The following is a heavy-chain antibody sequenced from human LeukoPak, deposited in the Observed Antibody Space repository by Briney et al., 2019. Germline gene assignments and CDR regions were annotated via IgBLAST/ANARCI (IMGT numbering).Heavy chain of an antibody. CDR3: AREPGRVRCDY. CDR2: ISAYNGNT. V-gene: IGHV1-18*01. J-gene: IGHJ4*02. CDR1: GYTFPSSG. Sequence: ASVKVSCKASGYTFPSSGISWVRQAPGQGLEWMAWISAYNGNTNYAQKFQDRVTLTTDTYTSTAYMELRSLRSDDTAMYYCAREPGRVRCDYWGQGTLVTVSS. D-gene: IGHD1-1*01.